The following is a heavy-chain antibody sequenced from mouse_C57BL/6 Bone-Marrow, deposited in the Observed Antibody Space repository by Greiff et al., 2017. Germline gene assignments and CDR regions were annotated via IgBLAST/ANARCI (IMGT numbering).Heavy chain of an antibody. D-gene: IGHD1-1*01. J-gene: IGHJ2*01. CDR2: ISSGSSTI. CDR1: GFTFSDYG. Sequence: DVQLVESGGGLVKPGGSLKLSCAASGFTFSDYGMHWVRQAPEKGLEWVAYISSGSSTIYYADTVKGRFTISRDNAKNTLFLQMTSLRSEDTARYYCAKGLPTVVIDYWGQGTTLTVSS. V-gene: IGHV5-17*01. CDR3: AKGLPTVVIDY.